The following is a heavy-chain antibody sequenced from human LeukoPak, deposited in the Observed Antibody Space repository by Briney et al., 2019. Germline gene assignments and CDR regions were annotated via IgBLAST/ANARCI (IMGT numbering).Heavy chain of an antibody. CDR2: ISAYNGNT. CDR3: ATGSPSSYPILRYFDWLLN. V-gene: IGHV1-18*01. J-gene: IGHJ4*02. CDR1: GYTFTSYG. Sequence: ASVKVSCKASGYTFTSYGISWVRQAPGQGLDWMGWISAYNGNTNYAQKLQGRVTMTTDTSTSTAYMELRSLRSDDTAVYYCATGSPSSYPILRYFDWLLNWGQGTLVTVSS. D-gene: IGHD3-9*01.